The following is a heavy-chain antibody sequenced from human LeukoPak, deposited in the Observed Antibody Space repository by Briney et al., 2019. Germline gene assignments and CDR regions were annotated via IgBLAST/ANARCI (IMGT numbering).Heavy chain of an antibody. Sequence: PSETLSLTCTVSGGSISSYYWSWIRQPPGKGLVWIGYIYYSGSTNYNPSLKSRVTISVDTSKNQFSLKLSSVTAADTAVYYCARDYYDSSGYDAFDIWGQGTMVTVSS. CDR2: IYYSGST. CDR1: GGSISSYY. D-gene: IGHD3-22*01. J-gene: IGHJ3*02. CDR3: ARDYYDSSGYDAFDI. V-gene: IGHV4-59*01.